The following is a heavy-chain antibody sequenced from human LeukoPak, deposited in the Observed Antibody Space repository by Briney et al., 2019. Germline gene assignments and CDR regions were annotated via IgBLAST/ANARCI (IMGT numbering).Heavy chain of an antibody. D-gene: IGHD6-13*01. CDR1: GFTFSSYA. CDR2: ISGSGGST. J-gene: IGHJ4*02. Sequence: GGSLRLSFEASGFTFSSYAMSWVRQAPGKGLEWVSAISGSGGSTYYADSVKGRFTISRDNSKNTLYLQMNSLRAEDTALYYCAKEMAAAGTDYFDYWGQGTLSPSPQ. CDR3: AKEMAAAGTDYFDY. V-gene: IGHV3-23*01.